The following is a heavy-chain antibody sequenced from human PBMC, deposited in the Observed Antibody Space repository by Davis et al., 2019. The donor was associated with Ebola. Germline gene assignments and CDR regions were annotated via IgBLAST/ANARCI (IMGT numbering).Heavy chain of an antibody. D-gene: IGHD2-15*01. CDR1: GFTFSSYS. CDR3: ARSLVVVVAARLDY. V-gene: IGHV3-48*02. Sequence: GESLKISCVASGFTFSSYSMNWVRQAPGKGLEWVAYISSSSNHIYYADSVKGRFTISRDNDKNSIYLQTHSLRDEDTAVYFCARSLVVVVAARLDYWGQGTLVTVSS. CDR2: ISSSSNHI. J-gene: IGHJ4*02.